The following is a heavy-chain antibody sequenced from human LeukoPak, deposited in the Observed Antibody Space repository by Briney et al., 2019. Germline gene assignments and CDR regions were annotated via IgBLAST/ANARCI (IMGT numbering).Heavy chain of an antibody. CDR2: ISAYNGST. CDR1: GYTFTSYG. CDR3: ARATPRHYGGPMGGNWFDP. D-gene: IGHD4-23*01. V-gene: IGHV1-18*01. J-gene: IGHJ5*02. Sequence: ASVKVSCKASGYTFTSYGISWVRQAPGQGLEWMGWISAYNGSTNYAQKLQGRVTMTTDTSTSTAYMELRSLRSDDTAVYYCARATPRHYGGPMGGNWFDPWGQGTLVTVSS.